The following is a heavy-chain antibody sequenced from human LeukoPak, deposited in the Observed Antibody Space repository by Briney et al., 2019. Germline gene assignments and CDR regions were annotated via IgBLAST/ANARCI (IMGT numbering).Heavy chain of an antibody. V-gene: IGHV1-69*13. Sequence: SVKVSCKASGGXFSSYAISWVRQAPGQGLEWMGGIIPIFGTANYAQKFQGRVTITADESTSTAYMELSSLRSEDTAVYYCARDPELGTANYYFDYWGQGTLVTVSS. CDR2: IIPIFGTA. CDR3: ARDPELGTANYYFDY. J-gene: IGHJ4*02. D-gene: IGHD7-27*01. CDR1: GGXFSSYA.